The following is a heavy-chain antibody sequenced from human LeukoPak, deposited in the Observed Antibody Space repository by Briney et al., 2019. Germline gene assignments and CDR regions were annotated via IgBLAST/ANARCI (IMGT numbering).Heavy chain of an antibody. J-gene: IGHJ3*02. CDR1: GFTFSSYG. CDR2: ISGSGSST. V-gene: IGHV3-23*01. Sequence: GGSLRLSCAASGFTFSSYGMSWVRQAPGKGLEWVSGISGSGSSTYYAESVKGRFTISRDNSKNTMYLQMNSLRAEDTAVYYCAKGEHSTGWYFDAFDIWGQGTMVTVSS. D-gene: IGHD6-19*01. CDR3: AKGEHSTGWYFDAFDI.